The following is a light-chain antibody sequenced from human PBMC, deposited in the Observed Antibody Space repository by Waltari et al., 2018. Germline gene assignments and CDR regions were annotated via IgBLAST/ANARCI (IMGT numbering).Light chain of an antibody. J-gene: IGKJ4*01. V-gene: IGKV3-11*01. Sequence: DIVLTQSPAILSLSPGDRSTLSCRASENLRCYFAWYQQKPGQAPRLLIYDTSSRATGSPARFSGSGSGTDFTLTISSLEPEDFAVYYCEQRSNWPLTFGGGTKVEIK. CDR1: ENLRCY. CDR3: EQRSNWPLT. CDR2: DTS.